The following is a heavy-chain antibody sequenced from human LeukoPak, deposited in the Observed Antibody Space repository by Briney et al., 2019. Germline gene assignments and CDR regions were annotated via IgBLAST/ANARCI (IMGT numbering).Heavy chain of an antibody. V-gene: IGHV1-18*01. CDR3: ARQLVSYYDSSGYPRGYFDY. Sequence: ASVKVSCKASGYTFTSYGISWVRQAPGQGLEWMGWISAYNGNTNYAQKLQGRVTMTTDTSTSTAYMELRSLRSDDTAVYYCARQLVSYYDSSGYPRGYFDYWGQGTLLTVSS. D-gene: IGHD3-22*01. CDR2: ISAYNGNT. CDR1: GYTFTSYG. J-gene: IGHJ4*02.